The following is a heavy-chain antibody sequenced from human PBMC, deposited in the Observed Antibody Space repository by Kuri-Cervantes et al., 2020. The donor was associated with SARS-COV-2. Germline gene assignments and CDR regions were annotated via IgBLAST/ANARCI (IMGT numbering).Heavy chain of an antibody. D-gene: IGHD2-15*01. Sequence: GESLKISCAASGFIFSNAWMSWVRQAPGKGLEWIGRIKSRADGGTRDYVAPVKGRFTLSRDDSTNTLYLQMNSLKTEDTAVYYCAKIGTQYRSAGSCYVDYWGQGALVTVSS. CDR1: GFIFSNAW. CDR3: AKIGTQYRSAGSCYVDY. V-gene: IGHV3-15*01. J-gene: IGHJ4*02. CDR2: IKSRADGGTR.